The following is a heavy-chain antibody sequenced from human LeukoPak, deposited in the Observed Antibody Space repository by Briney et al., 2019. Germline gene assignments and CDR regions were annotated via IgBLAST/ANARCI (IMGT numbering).Heavy chain of an antibody. D-gene: IGHD6-13*01. CDR3: AKDGAIAAADYYFDY. J-gene: IGHJ4*02. CDR2: VSTDGSDK. Sequence: GGSLRLSCAASGFTFSRYGMHWVRQAPGRGLEGVAVVSTDGSDKHYADSVKGRLTISRDNSKNTLYLQMNSLRAEDTAVYYCAKDGAIAAADYYFDYWGQGTLVTVSS. V-gene: IGHV3-30*18. CDR1: GFTFSRYG.